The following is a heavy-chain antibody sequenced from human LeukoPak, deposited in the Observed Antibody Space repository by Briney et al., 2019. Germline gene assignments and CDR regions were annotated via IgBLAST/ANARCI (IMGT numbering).Heavy chain of an antibody. CDR3: ARETFYAFDF. Sequence: KPGGSLTLSCAASGYPFSSYHMRWIRQAPGKGLEWVSSVTIDSSHTNYADSVEGRFTLSRDNAKNSLYLQMSSLRAEDTAVYYCARETFYAFDFWGQGAMVSVSS. J-gene: IGHJ3*01. CDR2: VTIDSSHT. CDR1: GYPFSSYH. V-gene: IGHV3-11*06. D-gene: IGHD3-16*01.